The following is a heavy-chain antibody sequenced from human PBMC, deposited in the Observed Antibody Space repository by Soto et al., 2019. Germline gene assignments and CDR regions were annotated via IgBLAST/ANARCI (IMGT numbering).Heavy chain of an antibody. CDR2: IYYSGST. CDR3: ARVVPFDDSSGHRDDAFDI. V-gene: IGHV4-30-4*01. CDR1: GGSISSGDYY. Sequence: QVQLQESGPGLVKPSQTLSLTCTVSGGSISSGDYYWSWIRQPPGKGLEWIGYIYYSGSTYYNPSLKSRVTISVDTSKNQFSLELSSVTAADTAVYYCARVVPFDDSSGHRDDAFDIWGQGTMVTVSS. J-gene: IGHJ3*02. D-gene: IGHD3-22*01.